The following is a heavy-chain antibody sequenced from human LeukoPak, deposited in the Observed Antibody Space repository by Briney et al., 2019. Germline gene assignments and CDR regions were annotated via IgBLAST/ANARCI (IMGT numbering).Heavy chain of an antibody. J-gene: IGHJ4*02. V-gene: IGHV3-23*01. Sequence: GGSLRLSCAASGFTFSSYAMSWVRQAPGKGLEWVSATSGSGGSTYYADSVKGRFTISRDNAKNSLYLQMNSLRAEDTAVYYCARVMTTVIKAFDYWGQGTLVTVSS. CDR2: TSGSGGST. D-gene: IGHD4-17*01. CDR1: GFTFSSYA. CDR3: ARVMTTVIKAFDY.